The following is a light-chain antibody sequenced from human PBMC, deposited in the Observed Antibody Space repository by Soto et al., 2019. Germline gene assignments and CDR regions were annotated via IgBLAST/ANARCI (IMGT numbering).Light chain of an antibody. CDR3: CSYAGTYWV. CDR1: SNDVGGYNY. CDR2: DVS. V-gene: IGLV2-11*01. Sequence: QSALTQPRSVSGSPGQSVTISCTGTSNDVGGYNYVSWFQQHPGKVPKLMVYDVSYRPSGVPDRFSGSKSGNTASLTISGLQADDEGEYYCCSYAGTYWVFGGGTKVTVL. J-gene: IGLJ3*02.